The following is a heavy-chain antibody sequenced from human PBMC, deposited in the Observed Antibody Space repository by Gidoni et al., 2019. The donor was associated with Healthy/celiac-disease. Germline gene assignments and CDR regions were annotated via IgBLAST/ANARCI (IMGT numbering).Heavy chain of an antibody. Sequence: EVQLLESGGGLVQPGGSLRLSCAASGFTFSSYAMSWVRQAPGKGLGSVSAISGSGGRTYYADSVKGRFTISRDNTKNTLYLQMNSLRAEDTAVYYCAPRPTMVRGVPFDYWGQGTLVTVSS. CDR3: APRPTMVRGVPFDY. D-gene: IGHD3-10*01. J-gene: IGHJ4*02. CDR1: GFTFSSYA. V-gene: IGHV3-23*01. CDR2: ISGSGGRT.